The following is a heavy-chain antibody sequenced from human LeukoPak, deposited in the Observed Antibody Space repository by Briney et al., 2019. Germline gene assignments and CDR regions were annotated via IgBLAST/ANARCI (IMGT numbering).Heavy chain of an antibody. CDR2: IYYSGST. D-gene: IGHD3-3*02. J-gene: IGHJ3*02. V-gene: IGHV4-61*01. Sequence: KSSETLSLTCTVSGGSVSSGSYYWSWIRQPPGKGLEWIGYIYYSGSTNYNPSLKSRVTISVDTSKNQFSLKLSSVTAADTAVYYCARGIRPSPHAFDIWGQGTMVTVSS. CDR1: GGSVSSGSYY. CDR3: ARGIRPSPHAFDI.